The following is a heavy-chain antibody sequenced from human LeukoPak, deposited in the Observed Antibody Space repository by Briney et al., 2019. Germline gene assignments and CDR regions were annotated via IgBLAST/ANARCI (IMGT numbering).Heavy chain of an antibody. CDR2: IKQDGSEM. J-gene: IGHJ5*02. D-gene: IGHD2-15*01. Sequence: GGSLRLSCAASGFTFSHYWMSWVRQAPGKRLEWVANIKQDGSEMHYVDSVKGRSTISRDNANNSLYLQMNSLRAEDTAVYYCVRAVVVAASYRFDPWGQGTLVTVSS. V-gene: IGHV3-7*03. CDR1: GFTFSHYW. CDR3: VRAVVVAASYRFDP.